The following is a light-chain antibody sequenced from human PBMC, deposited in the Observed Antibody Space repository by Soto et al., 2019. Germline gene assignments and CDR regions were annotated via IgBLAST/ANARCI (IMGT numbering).Light chain of an antibody. J-gene: IGKJ5*01. CDR3: QQYNNWPAFT. CDR2: GAS. V-gene: IGKV3D-15*01. Sequence: EIVMTQSPATLSVSPRERATLSCRAGQSVSNNLAWYQQKPGQAPRLLIYGASTRATGIPARFSGSGSGTEFTLTISRLQSEDFAVYYCQQYNNWPAFTFGQGTRLEIK. CDR1: QSVSNN.